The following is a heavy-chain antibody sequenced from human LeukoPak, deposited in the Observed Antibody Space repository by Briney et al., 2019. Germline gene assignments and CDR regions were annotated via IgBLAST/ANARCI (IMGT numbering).Heavy chain of an antibody. Sequence: SETLSLTCTVSGGSISSYYWSWIRQPPGKGLEWIGYIYYSGSTNYNPSLKSRVTISVDTSKNQFSLKLSSVTAADTAVYYSARVSSYYDSSGYYYTFDYWGQGTLVTVSS. CDR1: GGSISSYY. J-gene: IGHJ4*02. V-gene: IGHV4-59*01. CDR3: ARVSSYYDSSGYYYTFDY. CDR2: IYYSGST. D-gene: IGHD3-22*01.